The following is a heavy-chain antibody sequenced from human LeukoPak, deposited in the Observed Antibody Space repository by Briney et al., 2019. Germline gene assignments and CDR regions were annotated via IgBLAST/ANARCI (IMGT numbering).Heavy chain of an antibody. CDR1: GGSFSGYY. V-gene: IGHV4-59*01. D-gene: IGHD5-18*01. CDR3: ARSGYSYGADSLDI. J-gene: IGHJ3*02. CDR2: IYYSGST. Sequence: SETLSLTCAVYGGSFSGYYWSWIRQPPGKGLEWIGYIYYSGSTNYNPSLKSRVTISVDTSKNQFSLKLSSVTAADTAVYFCARSGYSYGADSLDIWGQGTMVTVSS.